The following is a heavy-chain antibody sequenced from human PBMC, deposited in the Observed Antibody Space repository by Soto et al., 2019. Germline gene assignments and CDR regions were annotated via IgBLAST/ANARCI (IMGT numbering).Heavy chain of an antibody. D-gene: IGHD2-21*02. CDR1: GFAFSTFA. Sequence: QVQLVESGGGVVQPGTSLRLSCAASGFAFSTFALHWVRQAPGKGLEWVSLVSNDGDRTYYAESVKGRFTISRDASSNTLYLQMHSLRPEHTAVYYCAAHLYCPYDCRQSAFDNWGQGTLVAVS. V-gene: IGHV3-30-3*01. CDR2: VSNDGDRT. J-gene: IGHJ3*02. CDR3: AAHLYCPYDCRQSAFDN.